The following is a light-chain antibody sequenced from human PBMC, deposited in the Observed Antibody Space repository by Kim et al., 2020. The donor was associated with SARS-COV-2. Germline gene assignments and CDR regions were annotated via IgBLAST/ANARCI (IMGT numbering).Light chain of an antibody. CDR3: QSADSSGTHV. J-gene: IGLJ1*01. CDR1: ALPKQY. Sequence: VSPGQTARITCSGAALPKQYAYWYQQKPGQAPVLVIYKDSERPSGIPERFSGSSSGTTVTLTISGVQAEDEADYYCQSADSSGTHVFGTGTKVTVL. V-gene: IGLV3-25*03. CDR2: KDS.